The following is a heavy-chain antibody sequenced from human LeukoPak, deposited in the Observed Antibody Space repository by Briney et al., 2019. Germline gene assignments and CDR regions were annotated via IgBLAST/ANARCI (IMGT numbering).Heavy chain of an antibody. CDR3: AKDVRTKRPPPEGFDY. Sequence: GGSLRLSCAASGFTFSSYDMHWVRQATGKGLEWVSAIGTAGDTYYPGSVKGRFTISRENAKNSLYLQMNSLRAGDTAVYYCAKDVRTKRPPPEGFDYWGQGTLVTVSS. J-gene: IGHJ4*02. CDR2: IGTAGDT. D-gene: IGHD1-14*01. CDR1: GFTFSSYD. V-gene: IGHV3-13*01.